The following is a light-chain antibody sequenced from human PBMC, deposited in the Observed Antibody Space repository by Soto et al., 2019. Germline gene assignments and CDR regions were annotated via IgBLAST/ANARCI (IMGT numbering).Light chain of an antibody. CDR1: QSVSSSY. V-gene: IGKV3-20*01. CDR3: QQNGSSPPSSVT. CDR2: GAS. Sequence: EIVLTQSPGTLSLSPGERATLSCRASQSVSSSYLAWYQQKPGQAPRLLIYGASSRATGIADRISGSGSGTDITLTISRLDPVDVAVYYCQQNGSSPPSSVTFGPGAKVHIK. J-gene: IGKJ3*01.